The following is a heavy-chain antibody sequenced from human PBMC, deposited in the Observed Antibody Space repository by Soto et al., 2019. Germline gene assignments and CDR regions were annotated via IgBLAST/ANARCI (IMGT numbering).Heavy chain of an antibody. Sequence: SQTLSLTCAIPGDSVSSNSAAWNWIRQSPSRGLEWLGRTYYRSKWYNDYAVSVRSRITINPDTSKNHFSLQLNSVTPEDTAVYYCARLAPGGSGGGGDYWGQGTLVTVSS. CDR3: ARLAPGGSGGGGDY. D-gene: IGHD6-19*01. CDR1: GDSVSSNSAA. J-gene: IGHJ4*02. V-gene: IGHV6-1*01. CDR2: TYYRSKWYN.